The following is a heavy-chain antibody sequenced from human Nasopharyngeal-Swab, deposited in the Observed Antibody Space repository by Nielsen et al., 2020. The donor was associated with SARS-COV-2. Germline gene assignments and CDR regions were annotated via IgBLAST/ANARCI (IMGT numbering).Heavy chain of an antibody. CDR3: AKDLLRYFDWLSIYYYYYGMDV. D-gene: IGHD3-9*01. CDR2: IPYDGSNK. CDR1: GFTFSSYG. Sequence: GESLKISCAASGFTFSSYGMHWVRQAPGKGLEWVAVIPYDGSNKYYADSVKGRFTISRDNSKNTLYLQMNSLRAEDTAVYYCAKDLLRYFDWLSIYYYYYGMDVWGQGTTVTVSS. V-gene: IGHV3-30*18. J-gene: IGHJ6*02.